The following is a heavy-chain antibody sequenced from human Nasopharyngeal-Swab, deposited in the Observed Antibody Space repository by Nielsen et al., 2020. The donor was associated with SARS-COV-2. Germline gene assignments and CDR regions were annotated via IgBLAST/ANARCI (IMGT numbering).Heavy chain of an antibody. Sequence: GESLKISCAASGFTFSNAWMSLVRQAPGKGLEWVGRIKSKTDGGTTDYAAPVKGRFTISRDDSKNTLYLQMNSLKTEDTAVYYCTTGYNWKSFLDYWGQGTLVTVSS. D-gene: IGHD1-20*01. CDR1: GFTFSNAW. CDR2: IKSKTDGGTT. CDR3: TTGYNWKSFLDY. J-gene: IGHJ4*02. V-gene: IGHV3-15*01.